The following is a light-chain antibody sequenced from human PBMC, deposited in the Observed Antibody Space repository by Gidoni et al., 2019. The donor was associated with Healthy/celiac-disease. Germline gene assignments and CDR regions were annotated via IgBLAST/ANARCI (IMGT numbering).Light chain of an antibody. CDR3: CSYAGSSTVV. CDR2: EGS. CDR1: SSDVGSYNL. J-gene: IGLJ2*01. V-gene: IGLV2-23*01. Sequence: QSALTQPASDSGSPGQSVPIPCTGTSSDVGSYNLVSWYQQHPGKAPKLMIYEGSKRPSGVSNRFSGSKSGNTASLTISGLQAEDEADYYCCSYAGSSTVVFGGGTKLTVL.